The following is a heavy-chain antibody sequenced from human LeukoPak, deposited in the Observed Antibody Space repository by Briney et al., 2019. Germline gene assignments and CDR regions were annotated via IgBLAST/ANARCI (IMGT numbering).Heavy chain of an antibody. CDR3: AKGDSSSWIDY. J-gene: IGHJ4*02. CDR1: GFTFSSYG. CDR2: ISYDGSNK. D-gene: IGHD6-13*01. Sequence: GGSLRLSCAASGFTFSSYGMQWVRQAPGKGLEWVAVISYDGSNKYYADSVKGRFTISRDNSKNTLYLQMNSLRAEDTAVYYCAKGDSSSWIDYWGQGTLVTVSS. V-gene: IGHV3-30*18.